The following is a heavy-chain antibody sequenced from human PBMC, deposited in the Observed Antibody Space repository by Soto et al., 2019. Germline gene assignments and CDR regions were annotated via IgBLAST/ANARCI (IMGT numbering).Heavy chain of an antibody. CDR2: INHSGST. D-gene: IGHD1-20*01. CDR3: ARGNNSRAFDI. Sequence: SETLSLTCAVYGGSFSGYYWSWIRQPPGKGLEWIGEINHSGSTNYNPSLKSRVTISVDTSKNQFSLKLSSVTAADTAVYYCARGNNSRAFDIWGQGTMVTVSS. J-gene: IGHJ3*02. V-gene: IGHV4-34*01. CDR1: GGSFSGYY.